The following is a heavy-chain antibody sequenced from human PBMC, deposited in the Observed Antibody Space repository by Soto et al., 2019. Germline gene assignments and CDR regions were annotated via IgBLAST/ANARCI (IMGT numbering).Heavy chain of an antibody. D-gene: IGHD2-21*02. Sequence: GGSLRLSCAASGFTFSSYWMSWVRQAPGKGLEWVANIKQDGSEKYYVDSVKGRFTISRDNAKNSLYLQMNSLRAEDTAVYYCARECCGGDCYHEYLQHWGQGTLVTVSS. V-gene: IGHV3-7*01. J-gene: IGHJ1*01. CDR3: ARECCGGDCYHEYLQH. CDR2: IKQDGSEK. CDR1: GFTFSSYW.